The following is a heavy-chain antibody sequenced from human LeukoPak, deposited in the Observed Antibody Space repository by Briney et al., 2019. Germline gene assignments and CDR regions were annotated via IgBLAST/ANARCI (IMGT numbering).Heavy chain of an antibody. CDR3: ASVGTTTHAFDF. CDR2: IYDSGCT. Sequence: SETLSLTCTVSGDSIPSGAYCLSWIRQHPGKGLEWLGHIYDSGCTYYNPSLMSRVTISVDTSKNQLSLKLRFVTAADTAVYYCASVGTTTHAFDFWGQGAMVTVSS. CDR1: GDSIPSGAYC. V-gene: IGHV4-31*03. J-gene: IGHJ3*01. D-gene: IGHD1-26*01.